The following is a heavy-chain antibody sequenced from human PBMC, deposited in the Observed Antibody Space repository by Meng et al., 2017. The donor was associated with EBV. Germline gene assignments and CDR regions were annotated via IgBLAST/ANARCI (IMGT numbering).Heavy chain of an antibody. CDR3: VRGPPVGVPGPGDY. CDR1: GFAFNIYI. J-gene: IGHJ4*02. D-gene: IGHD2-21*01. Sequence: VQVGCVVQRPGGSVTVSCKASGFAFNIYILQWERQAPGQRLEWMGGINVGVGYIKYCQKFQGRVTISSETSATTGYMELSSLRTEDTAVYYCVRGPPVGVPGPGDYWGQGTLVTVSS. CDR2: INVGVGYI. V-gene: IGHV1-3*01.